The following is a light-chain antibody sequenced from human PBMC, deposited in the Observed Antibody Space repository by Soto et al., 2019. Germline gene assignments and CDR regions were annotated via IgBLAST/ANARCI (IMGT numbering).Light chain of an antibody. CDR1: QSVSSN. Sequence: EIVMTQSPATLSVSPGERATLSCRASQSVSSNLAWYQQKPGQAPRLLIYGASTRATGSPARFSGSGSGTEVTLTISSMQSGDFVVYYCQQYNNWPGTFGQGTKVEIK. J-gene: IGKJ1*01. CDR2: GAS. CDR3: QQYNNWPGT. V-gene: IGKV3-15*01.